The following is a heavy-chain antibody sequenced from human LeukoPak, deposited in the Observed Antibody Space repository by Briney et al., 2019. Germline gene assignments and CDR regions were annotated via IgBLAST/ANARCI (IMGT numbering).Heavy chain of an antibody. CDR2: IYYSGST. V-gene: IGHV4-31*03. CDR3: TRDGLRSSGYPDN. Sequence: SETLSLTCTVSGDSINSGGYFWSWIRQHPGKGLEWIGYIYYSGSTYYNPSLKSRVTISVDTSKNQFSLKLSSVTAADTAVYYCTRDGLRSSGYPDNWGQGTLVTVSS. D-gene: IGHD3-22*01. CDR1: GDSINSGGYF. J-gene: IGHJ4*02.